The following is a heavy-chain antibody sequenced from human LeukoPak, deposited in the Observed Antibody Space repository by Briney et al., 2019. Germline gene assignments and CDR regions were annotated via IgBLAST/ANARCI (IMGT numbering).Heavy chain of an antibody. CDR1: GYTFTSYD. CDR2: MNPNSGNT. J-gene: IGHJ4*02. CDR3: ARDAIDSSGYYY. D-gene: IGHD3-22*01. Sequence: ASVKVSCKASGYTFTSYDINWVRQATGQGLEWMGWMNPNSGNTGYAQKFQGRVTITRNTSISTAYMELSSLRSEDTAVYYCARDAIDSSGYYYWGQGTLVTVSS. V-gene: IGHV1-8*03.